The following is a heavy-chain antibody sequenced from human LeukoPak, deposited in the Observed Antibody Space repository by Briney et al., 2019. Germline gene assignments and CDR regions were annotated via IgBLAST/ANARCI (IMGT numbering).Heavy chain of an antibody. V-gene: IGHV4-34*01. J-gene: IGHJ5*02. Sequence: SETLSLTCAVYGGSFSGYYWSWIRQPPGKGLEWIGEINHSGSTNYNPSLKSRVTISVDTSKNQFSLKLSSVTAADTAVYYCARDRGYCSGGSCYRWFDPWGQGTLVTVSS. CDR3: ARDRGYCSGGSCYRWFDP. CDR2: INHSGST. D-gene: IGHD2-15*01. CDR1: GGSFSGYY.